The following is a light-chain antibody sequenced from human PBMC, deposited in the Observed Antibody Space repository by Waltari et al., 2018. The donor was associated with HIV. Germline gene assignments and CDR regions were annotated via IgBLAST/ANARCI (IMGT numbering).Light chain of an antibody. CDR3: QQYNSYSVT. CDR1: QSISSW. V-gene: IGKV1-5*03. Sequence: DIQMTQSPSTLSASVGDRVTTTCRASQSISSWLAWYQQKPGKAPKLLIYKASSLKSGVPSRFSGSGSGTEFTLTISSLQPDDFATYYCQQYNSYSVTFGQGTKVEIK. J-gene: IGKJ1*01. CDR2: KAS.